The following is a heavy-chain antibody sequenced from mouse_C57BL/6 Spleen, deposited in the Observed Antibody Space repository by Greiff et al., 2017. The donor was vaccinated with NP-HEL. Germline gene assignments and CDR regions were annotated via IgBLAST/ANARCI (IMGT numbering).Heavy chain of an antibody. J-gene: IGHJ3*01. CDR1: GYTFTEYT. V-gene: IGHV1-62-2*01. Sequence: VQLQQSGAELVKPGASVKLSCKASGYTFTEYTIHWVKQRSGQGLEWIGWFYPGSGSTKYNEKFKDKATLTADKSSSTVYMELSILTSEDSSVYFCARHESGYYSAWFAYWGHGTLVTFSA. D-gene: IGHD2-3*01. CDR3: ARHESGYYSAWFAY. CDR2: FYPGSGST.